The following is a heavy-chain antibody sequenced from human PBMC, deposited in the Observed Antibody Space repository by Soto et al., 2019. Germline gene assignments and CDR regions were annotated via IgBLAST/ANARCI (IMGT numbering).Heavy chain of an antibody. CDR3: ARGILDYYYYYGMDV. CDR1: GGSFSGYY. V-gene: IGHV4-34*01. D-gene: IGHD3-3*01. J-gene: IGHJ6*02. CDR2: INHSGST. Sequence: YGGSFSGYYWSWIRQPPGKGLEWIGEINHSGSTNYNPSLKSRVTISVDTSKNQFSLKLSSVTAADTAVYYCARGILDYYYYYGMDVWGQGTTVTVSS.